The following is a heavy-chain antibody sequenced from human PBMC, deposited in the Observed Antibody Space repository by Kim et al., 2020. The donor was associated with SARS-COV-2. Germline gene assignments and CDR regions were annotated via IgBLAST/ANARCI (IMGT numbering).Heavy chain of an antibody. CDR1: GFTFSSYW. J-gene: IGHJ3*02. V-gene: IGHV3-7*01. CDR3: ARFYYYDSSGDAFDI. CDR2: IKQDGSEK. Sequence: GGSLRLSCAASGFTFSSYWMSWVRQAPGKGLEWVANIKQDGSEKYYVDSVKGRFTISRDNAKNSLYLQMNSLRAEDTAVYYCARFYYYDSSGDAFDIWGQGTVVTVSS. D-gene: IGHD3-22*01.